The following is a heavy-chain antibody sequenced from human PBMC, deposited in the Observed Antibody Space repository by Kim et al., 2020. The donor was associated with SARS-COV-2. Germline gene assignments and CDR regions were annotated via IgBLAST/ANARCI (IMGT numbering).Heavy chain of an antibody. D-gene: IGHD1-26*01. Sequence: SETLSLTCTVSGGSISSSSYYWGWIRQPPGKGLEWIGSIYYSGSTYYNPSLKSRVTISVDTSKNQFSLKLSSVTAADTAVYYCARHPMLNPKVGATLASFDYWGQGTLVTVSS. CDR2: IYYSGST. CDR3: ARHPMLNPKVGATLASFDY. J-gene: IGHJ4*02. V-gene: IGHV4-39*01. CDR1: GGSISSSSYY.